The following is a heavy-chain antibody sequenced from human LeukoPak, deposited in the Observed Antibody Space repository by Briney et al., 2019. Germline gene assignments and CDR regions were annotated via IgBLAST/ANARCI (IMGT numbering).Heavy chain of an antibody. J-gene: IGHJ4*02. CDR3: ARAIRGSAVDTGDR. CDR1: GFTFSRHW. D-gene: IGHD3-10*01. CDR2: IKNDGSEE. V-gene: IGHV3-7*01. Sequence: GGSLRLSCAASGFTFSRHWMRWVRQAPGKGLEGVANIKNDGSEEYYVDSVKGRFTISRDNARNSLFLQMNSLTVEDTAVYYCARAIRGSAVDTGDRWGQGTLVTVSS.